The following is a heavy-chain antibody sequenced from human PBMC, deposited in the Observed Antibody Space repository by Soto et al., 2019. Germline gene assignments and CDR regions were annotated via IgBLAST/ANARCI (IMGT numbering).Heavy chain of an antibody. CDR2: AHHSGRT. CDR3: ARSEATGLDY. CDR1: GGSMSSSNW. Sequence: TETLSLTCTVSGGSMSSSNWWNWVRQSPGKGLEWIGEAHHSGRTNYNPSLKSRFTISVDKSKNHFSLKLSSVTAADTAVYYCARSEATGLDYWGQGTLVTVSS. J-gene: IGHJ4*02. V-gene: IGHV4-4*02. D-gene: IGHD1-26*01.